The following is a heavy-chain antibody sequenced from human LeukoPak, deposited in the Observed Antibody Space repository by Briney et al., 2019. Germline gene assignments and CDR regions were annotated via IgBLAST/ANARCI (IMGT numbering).Heavy chain of an antibody. CDR2: IYYSGST. CDR3: ARYYYDTRFSTYFDY. Sequence: GSLRLSCAASGFTFSSYWMSWIRQPPGKGLEWVGYIYYSGSTNYNPSLKSRVTISVDTSKNQFSLKLSSVTAADTAVYYCARYYYDTRFSTYFDYWGQGTLVTVSS. J-gene: IGHJ4*02. D-gene: IGHD3-22*01. V-gene: IGHV4-59*01. CDR1: GFTFSSYW.